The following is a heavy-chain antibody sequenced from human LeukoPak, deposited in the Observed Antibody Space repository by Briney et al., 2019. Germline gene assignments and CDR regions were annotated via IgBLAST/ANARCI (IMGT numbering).Heavy chain of an antibody. D-gene: IGHD6-19*01. CDR1: GGSISSSSYY. CDR3: ARVGAPGIAVAGPDY. Sequence: SETLSLTCTVSGGSISSSSYYWGWIRQPPGKGLEWIGSIYYSGSTYYNPSLKSRVTISVDTSRNQFSLKLSSVTAADTAVYYCARVGAPGIAVAGPDYWGQGTLVTVSS. V-gene: IGHV4-39*07. J-gene: IGHJ4*02. CDR2: IYYSGST.